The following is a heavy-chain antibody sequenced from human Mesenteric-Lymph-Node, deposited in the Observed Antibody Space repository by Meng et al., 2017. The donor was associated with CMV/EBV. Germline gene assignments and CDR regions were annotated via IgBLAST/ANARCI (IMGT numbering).Heavy chain of an antibody. CDR1: GSISSGGYL. D-gene: IGHD2-2*01. CDR2: ISYSGNT. Sequence: GSISSGGYLWSWIRQPPGKGLEWIGYISYSGNTYYSPSLKNRITISLDTSKNQFSLTVTSVTAADTAVYYCGRDCSSASCREPVDYWGQGTLVTVSS. J-gene: IGHJ4*02. V-gene: IGHV4-30-4*01. CDR3: GRDCSSASCREPVDY.